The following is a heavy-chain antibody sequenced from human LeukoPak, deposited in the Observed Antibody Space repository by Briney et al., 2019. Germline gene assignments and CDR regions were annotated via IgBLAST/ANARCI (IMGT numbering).Heavy chain of an antibody. V-gene: IGHV4-4*07. J-gene: IGHJ4*02. CDR2: IYTSGST. CDR1: GDSISNYY. CDR3: ARDHNGYSYGYDY. Sequence: SETLSLTCTVSGDSISNYYWSWIRQPAGKGLEWIGRIYTSGSTNYNPSLKSRVTMSVDTSKNQFSLKLSSVTAADTAVYYCARDHNGYSYGYDYWGQGTLVIVSS. D-gene: IGHD5-18*01.